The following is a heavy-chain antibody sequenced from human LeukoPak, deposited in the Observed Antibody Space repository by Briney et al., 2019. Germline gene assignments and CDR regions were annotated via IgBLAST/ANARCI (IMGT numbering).Heavy chain of an antibody. Sequence: GSLRLSCAASGFIFSDYYMSWIRQAPGRGLQWVSYISTSGSIKYYTDSVKGRFIISRDNAQNSLYLQMNSLRAEDTAVYYCARVVAAPNYYYYYGMDVWGQGTTVTVSS. D-gene: IGHD2-15*01. J-gene: IGHJ6*02. CDR1: GFIFSDYY. CDR2: ISTSGSIK. CDR3: ARVVAAPNYYYYYGMDV. V-gene: IGHV3-11*01.